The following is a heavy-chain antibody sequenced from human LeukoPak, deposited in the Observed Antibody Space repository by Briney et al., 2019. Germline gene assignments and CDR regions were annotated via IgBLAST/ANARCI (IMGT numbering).Heavy chain of an antibody. D-gene: IGHD3-3*01. CDR2: ISSDASNT. CDR1: GFTFSTYA. V-gene: IGHV3-30-3*01. CDR3: ARVRGYDFWSGFDY. Sequence: GRSLRLSCAASGFTFSTYAMEWVRQAPGKGLEWVALISSDASNTYYADSVKGRFTISRDNSKNTLYLQMNSLGAEDTAVYYCARVRGYDFWSGFDYWGQGTLVTVSS. J-gene: IGHJ4*02.